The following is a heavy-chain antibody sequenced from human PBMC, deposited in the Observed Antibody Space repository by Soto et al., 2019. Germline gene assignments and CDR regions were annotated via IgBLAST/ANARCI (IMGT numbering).Heavy chain of an antibody. D-gene: IGHD2-8*02. CDR2: INSDGSST. CDR1: GFTFSSYW. CDR3: ARDARPPSTGYYGMDV. J-gene: IGHJ6*02. Sequence: XGSLRLSCSAAGFTFSSYWMHWVRQAPGKGLVWVSRINSDGSSTSYADSVKGRFTISRDNAKNTLYLQMSSLRAEDTAVHYCARDARPPSTGYYGMDVWGQGTTVTVSS. V-gene: IGHV3-74*01.